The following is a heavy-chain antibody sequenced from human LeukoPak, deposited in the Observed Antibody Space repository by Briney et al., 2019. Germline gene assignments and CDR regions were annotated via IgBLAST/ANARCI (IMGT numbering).Heavy chain of an antibody. V-gene: IGHV3-74*01. J-gene: IGHJ4*02. Sequence: GGSLRLSCAASGSTFSNYWMHWVRQAPGKGPVWVSRIKSDGTTTNYADSVKGRFTISRDNAKNTLYLQMNGLRVEDTAVYYCAVGYSGYRSDHWGQGTLVTVSS. CDR3: AVGYSGYRSDH. CDR2: IKSDGTTT. D-gene: IGHD5-12*01. CDR1: GSTFSNYW.